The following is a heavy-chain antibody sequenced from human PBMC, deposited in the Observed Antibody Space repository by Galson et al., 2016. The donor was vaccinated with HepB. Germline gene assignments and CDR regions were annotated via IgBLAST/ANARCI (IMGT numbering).Heavy chain of an antibody. CDR1: GFTFSSYA. D-gene: IGHD6-13*01. CDR3: AKDKRGHSSAWYWYFDY. V-gene: IGHV3-23*01. Sequence: SLRLSCAASGFTFSSYAMAWVRQAPGKGLEWVSGMSDSGDIYYSPTVKGRFTISRDNSKNTVFLQLTSLRAEDTAAYYCAKDKRGHSSAWYWYFDYWGPGTLVSVSS. CDR2: MSDSGDI. J-gene: IGHJ4*02.